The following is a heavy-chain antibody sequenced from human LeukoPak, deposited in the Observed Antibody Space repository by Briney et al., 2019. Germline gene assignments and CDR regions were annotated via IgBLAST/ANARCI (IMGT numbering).Heavy chain of an antibody. D-gene: IGHD5-24*01. CDR2: IIPIFGTA. J-gene: IGHJ4*02. Sequence: ASVTVSCKSSGGTFSSYAISWVRQAPGQGLEWMGRIIPIFGTANYAQKFQGRVTITTDESTSTAYMELSSLRSEDTAVYYCARVGDRDDYWGQGTLVTVSS. V-gene: IGHV1-69*05. CDR3: ARVGDRDDY. CDR1: GGTFSSYA.